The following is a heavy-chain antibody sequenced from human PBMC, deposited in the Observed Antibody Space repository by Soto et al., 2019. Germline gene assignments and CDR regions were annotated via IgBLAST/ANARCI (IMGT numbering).Heavy chain of an antibody. CDR3: VRVGGYYGDYPNFDY. J-gene: IGHJ4*02. D-gene: IGHD4-17*01. CDR1: GSSISPYY. CDR2: IYYSGST. V-gene: IGHV4-59*12. Sequence: TLSLTCSVSGSSISPYYWSWIRQSPGKGLEWIGNIYYSGSTKYNPSLRSRVTISVDTPNSQFSLRLSSVTAADTAVYFCVRVGGYYGDYPNFDYWGQGTPVAV.